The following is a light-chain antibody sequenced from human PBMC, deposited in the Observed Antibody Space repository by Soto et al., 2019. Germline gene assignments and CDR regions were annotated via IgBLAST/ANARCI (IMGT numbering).Light chain of an antibody. Sequence: EVVLTQSPATLSLSPGERATLSCRASESVFGYLAWYQHKPGQAPRLLIYDASNRATRVPARFSGSGSGTNFTLPISSLEPEDFAVYYCQQRYRWPPITFGQGTRLDNK. CDR3: QQRYRWPPIT. V-gene: IGKV3-11*01. CDR2: DAS. CDR1: ESVFGY. J-gene: IGKJ5*01.